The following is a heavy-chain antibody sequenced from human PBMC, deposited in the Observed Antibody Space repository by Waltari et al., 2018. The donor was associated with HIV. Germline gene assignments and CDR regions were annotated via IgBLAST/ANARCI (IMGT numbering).Heavy chain of an antibody. CDR1: GGSISSRSYY. CDR2: IYYSGST. D-gene: IGHD3-22*01. CDR3: ARVPYYYDSSGYTV. Sequence: QLQLQESGPGLVKPSETLSLTCTVSGGSISSRSYYWGWIRQPPGKGLEWIGSIYYSGSTYYNPSLKSRVTISVDTSKNQFSLKLSSVTAADTAVYYCARVPYYYDSSGYTVWGQGTLVTVSS. J-gene: IGHJ4*02. V-gene: IGHV4-39*07.